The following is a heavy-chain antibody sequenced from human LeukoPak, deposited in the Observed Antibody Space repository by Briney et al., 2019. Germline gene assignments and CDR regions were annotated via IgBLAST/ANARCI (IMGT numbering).Heavy chain of an antibody. CDR1: GAFITRDTYY. D-gene: IGHD3-22*01. Sequence: SETLSLTCTVSGAFITRDTYYWGWIRQPPGKGLEWIGSIYYSGSTYYNPSLKSRVTISVDTSKNQFSLKLSSVTAADTAVYYCARDRADISGYYLDYWGQGTLVTVSS. CDR3: ARDRADISGYYLDY. J-gene: IGHJ4*02. V-gene: IGHV4-39*07. CDR2: IYYSGST.